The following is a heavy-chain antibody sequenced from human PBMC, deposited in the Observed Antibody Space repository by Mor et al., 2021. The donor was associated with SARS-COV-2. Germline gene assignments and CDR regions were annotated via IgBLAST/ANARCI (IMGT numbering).Heavy chain of an antibody. J-gene: IGHJ4*02. V-gene: IGHV3-74*01. D-gene: IGHD6-13*01. Sequence: VDSVEGRFPISTYNAKNTLYLQMKSLRAEDTAVYYCARDLYTVSSSRGDYWGQGTLVTVSS. CDR3: ARDLYTVSSSRGDY.